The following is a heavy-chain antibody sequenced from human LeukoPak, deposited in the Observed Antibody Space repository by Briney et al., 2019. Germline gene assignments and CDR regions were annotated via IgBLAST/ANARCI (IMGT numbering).Heavy chain of an antibody. CDR3: ARHASSGWYYFDY. Sequence: SETLSLTCTVSGGSISSYYWSWIRQPPVKGLEWIGYIYYSGSTNYNPSLKSRVTISVDTSKNQFSLKLSSVTAADTAVYYCARHASSGWYYFDYWGQGTLVTVSS. D-gene: IGHD6-19*01. J-gene: IGHJ4*02. CDR2: IYYSGST. CDR1: GGSISSYY. V-gene: IGHV4-59*08.